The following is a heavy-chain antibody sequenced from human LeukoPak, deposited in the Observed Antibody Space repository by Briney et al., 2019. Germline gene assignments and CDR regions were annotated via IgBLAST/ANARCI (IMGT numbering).Heavy chain of an antibody. CDR3: AASNIQSFGY. J-gene: IGHJ4*02. CDR1: GGSISSIIHF. D-gene: IGHD4-11*01. V-gene: IGHV4-39*01. CDR2: IYHTGST. Sequence: SETLSLTCTVSGGSISSIIHFWDWIRQPPGKGLEWIGTIYHTGSTFYNPSLKSRVTISVDTSKNLYSLRLTSVTAADTAVYFCAASNIQSFGYWGQGTLVTVSS.